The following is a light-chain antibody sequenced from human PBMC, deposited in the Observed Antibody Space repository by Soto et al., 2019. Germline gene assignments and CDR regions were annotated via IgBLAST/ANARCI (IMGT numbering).Light chain of an antibody. CDR2: EVS. Sequence: QSALTQPASVSGSPGQSIAIFCTGTSSDVGGYNSVSWYQQHRGKAPKLMIYEVSNRPSGVSNRFSGSKSGNTASLIISGLQAEDEADYYCSSYTSSSSVVFGGGTKLTVL. J-gene: IGLJ2*01. CDR1: SSDVGGYNS. CDR3: SSYTSSSSVV. V-gene: IGLV2-14*01.